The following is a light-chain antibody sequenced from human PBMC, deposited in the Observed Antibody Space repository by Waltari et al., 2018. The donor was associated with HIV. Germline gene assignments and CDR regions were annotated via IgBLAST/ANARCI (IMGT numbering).Light chain of an antibody. CDR2: KDT. CDR3: VGWDSRLSGYV. J-gene: IGLJ1*01. V-gene: IGLV1-47*01. Sequence: QSVLTQPPSASGTPGQRVTISCSGSSSNIENDNVYWYQQLTGAAPRLLIYKDTQRPSGVPDRFTGSKAGTSASLDISGLRSEDEADYYCVGWDSRLSGYVFGSGTKVTVL. CDR1: SSNIENDN.